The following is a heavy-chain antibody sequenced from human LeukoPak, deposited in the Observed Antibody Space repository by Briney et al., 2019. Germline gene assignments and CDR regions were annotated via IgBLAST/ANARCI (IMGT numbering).Heavy chain of an antibody. CDR3: ARGGFNMVRGVIIPSNSYFYYMDI. D-gene: IGHD3-10*01. CDR1: GFNFSAYS. Sequence: GGSLRLSCAASGFNFSAYSMNWVRQAPGKGLEWVSSITSGDFVYFADALKGRSTISRDNAKSSLYLEMNSLRADDTAVYYCARGGFNMVRGVIIPSNSYFYYMDIWGKGTTVTDSS. CDR2: ITSGDFV. V-gene: IGHV3-69-1*01. J-gene: IGHJ6*03.